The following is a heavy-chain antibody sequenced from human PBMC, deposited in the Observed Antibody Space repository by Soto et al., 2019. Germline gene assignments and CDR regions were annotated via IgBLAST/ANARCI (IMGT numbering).Heavy chain of an antibody. CDR2: IKPDDSEK. J-gene: IGHJ5*02. CDR3: VRGGSNYAS. Sequence: EVQLVESGGGLVQPGGSLRLSCTASGFTFSDSWMTWVRQAPGKGLEWVARIKPDDSEKKYADSVKGRFSISRDNAKNSMYLQMDSLRGEDTAVYYCVRGGSNYASWGQGTLVTVSS. V-gene: IGHV3-7*01. D-gene: IGHD4-4*01. CDR1: GFTFSDSW.